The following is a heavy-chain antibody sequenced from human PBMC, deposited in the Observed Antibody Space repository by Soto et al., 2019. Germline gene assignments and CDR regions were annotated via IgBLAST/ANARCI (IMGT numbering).Heavy chain of an antibody. CDR1: GFTFSNYA. J-gene: IGHJ5*02. CDR3: ARAPTAAARHWFDP. CDR2: ISGSGGST. V-gene: IGHV3-23*01. D-gene: IGHD6-13*01. Sequence: EGSLRLSCAASGFTFSNYAMSWVRHAPGKGLEWVSAISGSGGSTYYADSVKGRFAISRDNSKNTLYLQMNSLRAEDTAVYYCARAPTAAARHWFDPWGQGTLVTVSS.